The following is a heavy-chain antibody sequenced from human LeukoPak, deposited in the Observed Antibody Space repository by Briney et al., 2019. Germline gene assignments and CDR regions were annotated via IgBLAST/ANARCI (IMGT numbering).Heavy chain of an antibody. CDR3: ARHVDY. V-gene: IGHV3-30*04. J-gene: IGHJ4*02. CDR1: GFTFSSYA. Sequence: GGSLRLSCAASGFTFSSYAMHWVRQAPGKGLEWVAVISYDGSNKYYADSVKGRFTISRGNSKNTLYLQMNSLRAEDTAVYYCARHVDYWGQGTLVTVSS. CDR2: ISYDGSNK.